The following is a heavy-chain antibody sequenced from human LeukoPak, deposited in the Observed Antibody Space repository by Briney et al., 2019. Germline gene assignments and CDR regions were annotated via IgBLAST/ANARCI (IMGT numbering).Heavy chain of an antibody. CDR3: ASGLRNQLLSEY. Sequence: ASVKVSCKASGYTFSTYDVTWVRQAPGQGLEWMGWVNPNSGNTGYAQKFRGRVTMTSDSSISSAYMELSSLTSEDTAGYYCASGLRNQLLSEYWGQGTLITVSS. CDR1: GYTFSTYD. J-gene: IGHJ4*02. V-gene: IGHV1-8*01. D-gene: IGHD2-2*01. CDR2: VNPNSGNT.